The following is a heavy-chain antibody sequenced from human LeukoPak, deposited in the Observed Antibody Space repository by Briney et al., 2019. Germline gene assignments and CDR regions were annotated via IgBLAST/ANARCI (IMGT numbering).Heavy chain of an antibody. J-gene: IGHJ4*02. CDR3: AKDVRVSTWELPHY. CDR1: GFTFSSYA. D-gene: IGHD1-26*01. V-gene: IGHV3-23*01. CDR2: ISGSGGST. Sequence: GGSLRLSCAASGFTFSSYAMSWVRQAPGRGLEWVSSISGSGGSTYYADSVKGRLTISRDNSKNTLYLQMNGLRAEDTAVYYCAKDVRVSTWELPHYWGQGTLVTVSS.